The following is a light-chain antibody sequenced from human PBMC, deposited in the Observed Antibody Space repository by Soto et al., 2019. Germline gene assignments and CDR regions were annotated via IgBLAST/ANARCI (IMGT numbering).Light chain of an antibody. V-gene: IGLV1-47*02. CDR1: SSNIGGNY. Sequence: QSVLTQPPSASGTPGQRVTISCSGSSSNIGGNYVYWYQQVPGTAPKLLIYSNNQRPSGVPDRLSASKSGTSASLAISGLRSEDEATYYCATWDDSLNNPVFGGGTKVTVL. CDR3: ATWDDSLNNPV. J-gene: IGLJ3*02. CDR2: SNN.